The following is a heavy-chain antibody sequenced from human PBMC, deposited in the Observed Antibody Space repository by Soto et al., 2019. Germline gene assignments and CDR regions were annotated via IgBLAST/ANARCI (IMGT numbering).Heavy chain of an antibody. CDR3: ARQKDSSGYYLYYYGMDV. Sequence: QLQLQESGPGLVKPSETLSLTCTVSGGSISSSSYYWGWIRQPPGKGLEWIGSIYYSGSTYYNPSLKSRVTISVATYTHQFSLKLSGVTAADTAVYYCARQKDSSGYYLYYYGMDVWGQGTTVTVSS. D-gene: IGHD3-22*01. V-gene: IGHV4-39*01. CDR2: IYYSGST. J-gene: IGHJ6*02. CDR1: GGSISSSSYY.